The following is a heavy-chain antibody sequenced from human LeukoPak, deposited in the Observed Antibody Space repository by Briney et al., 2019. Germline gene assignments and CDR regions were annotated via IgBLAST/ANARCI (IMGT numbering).Heavy chain of an antibody. Sequence: GGSLRLSCAASGFTFSDSWMHWVRQAPGKGLEWVSRIYSDESSTYYVDSVKGRFTISRDNAKNTLYLQMNSLRAEDTAVYYCAKDSNFGIAAAGTYFDYWGQGTLVTVSS. CDR1: GFTFSDSW. CDR3: AKDSNFGIAAAGTYFDY. V-gene: IGHV3-74*01. CDR2: IYSDESST. J-gene: IGHJ4*02. D-gene: IGHD6-13*01.